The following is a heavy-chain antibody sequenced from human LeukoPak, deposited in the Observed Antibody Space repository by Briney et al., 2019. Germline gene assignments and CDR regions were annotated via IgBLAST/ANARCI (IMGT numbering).Heavy chain of an antibody. J-gene: IGHJ4*02. V-gene: IGHV1-69*13. CDR1: GGTFSSYA. CDR2: IIPVFGTA. CDR3: ARVSDYYDSSGYLQSSYFDY. Sequence: SVKVSCKASGGTFSSYAISWVRQAPGQGLEWMGGIIPVFGTANYAQKFQGRVTITADESTSTAYMELSSLRSEDTAVYYCARVSDYYDSSGYLQSSYFDYWGQGTLVTVSS. D-gene: IGHD3-22*01.